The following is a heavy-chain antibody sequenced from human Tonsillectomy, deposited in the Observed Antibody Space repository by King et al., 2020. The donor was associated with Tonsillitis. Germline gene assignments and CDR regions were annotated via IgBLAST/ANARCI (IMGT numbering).Heavy chain of an antibody. D-gene: IGHD2/OR15-2a*01. V-gene: IGHV3-7*01. CDR3: VRGTTIPGTDY. CDR2: IKEDGSET. Sequence: VQLVESGGGLVQPGGSLRLSCAASGFTFNSYWMNWFRQAPGKGLEWVANIKEDGSETYYVGSVRGRFTISRDKANNSLSLQMNSRRAEDTAVYYCVRGTTIPGTDYWGQGTLVSVPS. CDR1: GFTFNSYW. J-gene: IGHJ4*02.